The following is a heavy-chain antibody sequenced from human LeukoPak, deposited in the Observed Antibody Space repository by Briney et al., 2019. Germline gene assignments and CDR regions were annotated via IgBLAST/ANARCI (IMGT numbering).Heavy chain of an antibody. V-gene: IGHV3-23*01. CDR1: GFTFSSYA. CDR2: ISGSGGST. Sequence: GGSLRLSCAASGFTFSSYAMSWVRQAPGKGLEWVSAISGSGGSTYYADSVKGRFTISRDNSKNTLYLQMNSLRAEDTAVYYCAKDLCETLCLEYPNPSWGQGTLVTVSS. D-gene: IGHD1-14*01. CDR3: AKDLCETLCLEYPNPS. J-gene: IGHJ4*02.